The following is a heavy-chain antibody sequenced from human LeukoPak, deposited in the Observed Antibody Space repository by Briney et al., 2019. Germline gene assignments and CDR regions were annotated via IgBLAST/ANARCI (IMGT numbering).Heavy chain of an antibody. CDR1: GGTFSSYA. V-gene: IGHV1-8*02. CDR2: MNPNSGNT. CDR3: ARGPPVLMVHYKRQYYYYYGMDV. Sequence: ASVKVSCKASGGTFSSYAISWVRQAPGQGLEWMGWMNPNSGNTGYAQKFQGRVTMTRNTSISTAYMELSSLRSEDTAVYYCARGPPVLMVHYKRQYYYYYGMDVWGQGTTVTVSS. J-gene: IGHJ6*02. D-gene: IGHD2-8*01.